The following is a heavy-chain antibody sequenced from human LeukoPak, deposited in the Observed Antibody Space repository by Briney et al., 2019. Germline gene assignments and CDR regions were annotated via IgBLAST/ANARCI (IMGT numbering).Heavy chain of an antibody. CDR1: GFTSIAYA. D-gene: IGHD3-16*01. J-gene: IGHJ6*02. Sequence: TGGSLRLSCVGSGFTSIAYALTWARQAPGKGLEWVSGISGGGVTTYYADSVKGRFTISRDNSKNTLYLQMNSLRADDTAIYYCARNQQLGGHSYYYYGMDVWGHGTTVTVSS. CDR3: ARNQQLGGHSYYYYGMDV. CDR2: ISGGGVTT. V-gene: IGHV3-23*01.